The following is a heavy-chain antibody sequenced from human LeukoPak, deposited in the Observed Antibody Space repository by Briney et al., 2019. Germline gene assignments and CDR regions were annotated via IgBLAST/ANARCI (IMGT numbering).Heavy chain of an antibody. J-gene: IGHJ4*02. CDR1: GASINSHY. V-gene: IGHV4-4*07. D-gene: IGHD4/OR15-4a*01. Sequence: SETLSLTCSVSGASINSHYWTWIRQPAGKGLEWIGRIYISGSTNYSPSLKSRVTMSVDTSKNQFSLNLITVTAADTAVYYCARALNPLTGTYYFDYWGQGTLVTVSS. CDR3: ARALNPLTGTYYFDY. CDR2: IYISGST.